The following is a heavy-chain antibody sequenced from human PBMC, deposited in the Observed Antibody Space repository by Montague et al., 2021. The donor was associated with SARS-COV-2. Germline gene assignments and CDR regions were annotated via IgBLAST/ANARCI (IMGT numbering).Heavy chain of an antibody. D-gene: IGHD1-26*01. CDR3: ASGDDNGSGYLDV. Sequence: SETLSLTCAVFDGSFSNFYWSWIRQPPGKGPEWIGEINHSGTTYXNPSLKSRVTISVDTSRNQFSLKLNSVTAADAAVYYCASGDDNGSGYLDVWGKGTTVTVSS. V-gene: IGHV4-34*01. J-gene: IGHJ6*03. CDR2: INHSGTT. CDR1: DGSFSNFY.